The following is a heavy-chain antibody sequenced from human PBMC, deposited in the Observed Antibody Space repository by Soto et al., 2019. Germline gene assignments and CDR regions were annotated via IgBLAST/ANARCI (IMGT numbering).Heavy chain of an antibody. V-gene: IGHV3-23*01. D-gene: IGHD3-16*02. CDR1: GFTCSSYA. CDR3: AKDRVGYRPDGNWFEP. J-gene: IGHJ5*02. Sequence: PGGSLRLSCAASGFTCSSYAMSWVRQAPGKGLEWVSAISGSGGSTYYADSVKGRFTISRDNSKNTLYLQMNSLRAEDTAVYYCAKDRVGYRPDGNWFEPWGQGTLVTVSS. CDR2: ISGSGGST.